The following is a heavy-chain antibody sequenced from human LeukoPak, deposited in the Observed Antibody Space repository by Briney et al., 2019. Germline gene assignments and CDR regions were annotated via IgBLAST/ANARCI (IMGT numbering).Heavy chain of an antibody. V-gene: IGHV3-7*03. J-gene: IGHJ1*01. D-gene: IGHD3-22*01. CDR1: GFTFSSYW. CDR2: IKQDGSEK. CDR3: AADRERDPSCYYLV. Sequence: PGGSLRLSCAASGFTFSSYWMSWVRQAPGKGLEWVANIKQDGSEKYYVDSVKGRFTISRDNSKNTLFLQMNSLRAEDSAVYYCAADRERDPSCYYLVGGQGTLVTVSS.